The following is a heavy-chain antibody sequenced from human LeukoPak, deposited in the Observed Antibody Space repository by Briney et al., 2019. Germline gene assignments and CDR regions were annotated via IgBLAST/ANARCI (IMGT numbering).Heavy chain of an antibody. CDR3: CGGAPSSGIQEDAFDI. D-gene: IGHD6-25*01. CDR2: ISYDGSNK. CDR1: GFTFSIYA. J-gene: IGHJ3*02. V-gene: IGHV3-30-3*01. Sequence: PGRSLRLSCAASGFTFSIYAMHWVRQAPGKGLEWVAVISYDGSNKYYADSVKGRFTISRDNSKNTLYLQMNSLRAEDTAVYYCCGGAPSSGIQEDAFDIWGQGTMVTVSS.